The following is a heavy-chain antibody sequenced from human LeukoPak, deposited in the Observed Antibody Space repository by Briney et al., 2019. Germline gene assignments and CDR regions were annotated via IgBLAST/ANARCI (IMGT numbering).Heavy chain of an antibody. D-gene: IGHD3-10*01. J-gene: IGHJ6*02. CDR1: GFTFSSYG. Sequence: GGSLRLSCAASGFTFSSYGMHWVRQAPGKGLEWVAFIRYDGSNKYYADSVKGRFTIPRDNSKNTLYLQMNSLRAEDTAVYYCARSGSAYYYGLDVWGQGTPVTVSS. CDR2: IRYDGSNK. CDR3: ARSGSAYYYGLDV. V-gene: IGHV3-30*02.